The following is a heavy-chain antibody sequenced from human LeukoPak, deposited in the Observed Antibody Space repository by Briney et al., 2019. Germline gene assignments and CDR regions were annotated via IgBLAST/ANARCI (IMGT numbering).Heavy chain of an antibody. D-gene: IGHD3-22*01. CDR2: ISSSGSTI. CDR1: GFTFSDYY. J-gene: IGHJ5*02. V-gene: IGHV3-11*01. Sequence: GGSLRLSCAASGFTFSDYYMSWIRQAPGKGLEWVSYISSSGSTIYYADSVKGRFTISRDSAKNSLYLQMNSLRAEDTAVYYCARVRITMIVVVSIWFDPWGQGTLVTVSS. CDR3: ARVRITMIVVVSIWFDP.